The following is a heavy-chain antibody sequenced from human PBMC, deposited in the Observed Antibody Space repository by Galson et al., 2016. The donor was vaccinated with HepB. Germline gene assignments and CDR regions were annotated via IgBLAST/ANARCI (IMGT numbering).Heavy chain of an antibody. CDR2: IHSSGTS. CDR3: VRLGTAAAVANRRGSVY. J-gene: IGHJ4*02. D-gene: IGHD6-13*01. CDR1: GDSISNVGRH. Sequence: SETLSLTCTVSGDSISNVGRHWGWFRQSPEVGLEYIGSIHSSGTSYYSPSLTSRVTVSADMSRNQFFLSLTSVTAADTAMYYCVRLGTAAAVANRRGSVYWGQGTRVTVSS. V-gene: IGHV4-39*01.